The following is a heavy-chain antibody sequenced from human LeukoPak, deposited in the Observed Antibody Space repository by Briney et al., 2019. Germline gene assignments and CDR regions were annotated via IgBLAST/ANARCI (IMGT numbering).Heavy chain of an antibody. CDR2: IYHSGST. CDR1: GGSLSSSNW. CDR3: ARELEEWFDP. J-gene: IGHJ5*02. D-gene: IGHD3-3*02. Sequence: SGTLSLTCAVSGGSLSSSNWWSWVRQPPGKGLEWIGEIYHSGSTNYNPSLKRRVTISVDKAKNQFSLKLSSVTAADTAVYYCARELEEWFDPWGQGTLVTVSS. V-gene: IGHV4-4*02.